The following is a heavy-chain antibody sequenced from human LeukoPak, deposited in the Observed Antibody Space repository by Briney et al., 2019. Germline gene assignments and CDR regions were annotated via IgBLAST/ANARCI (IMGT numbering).Heavy chain of an antibody. V-gene: IGHV3-21*06. J-gene: IGHJ6*02. CDR1: GFSFTDYI. Sequence: PGGSLRLYCTASGFSFTDYIMHWVRQAPGKGLEWVSSISGSGAYIYYADSVKGRFTISRGSAKNSLYLQMNSLRAEDTALYYCAGRCSVTRCHFSSYGMDVWGQGTTVTVSS. CDR2: ISGSGAYI. D-gene: IGHD2-15*01. CDR3: AGRCSVTRCHFSSYGMDV.